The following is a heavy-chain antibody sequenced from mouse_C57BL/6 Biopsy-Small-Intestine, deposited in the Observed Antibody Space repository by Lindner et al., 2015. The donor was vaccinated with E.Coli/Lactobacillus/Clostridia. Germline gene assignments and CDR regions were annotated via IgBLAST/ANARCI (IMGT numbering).Heavy chain of an antibody. CDR1: GFTFSDYG. D-gene: IGHD4-1*01. CDR2: ITSGSSTI. V-gene: IGHV5-17*01. J-gene: IGHJ2*01. CDR3: ARTGIMYYFDY. Sequence: VQLQESGGGLVKPGGSLKLSCAASGFTFSDYGMHWVRQAPEEGLEWVAYITSGSSTIYYAETVKSRFTISRDNAKNTLFLQMNSLRSEDTAMYYCARTGIMYYFDYWGQGTTLTVSS.